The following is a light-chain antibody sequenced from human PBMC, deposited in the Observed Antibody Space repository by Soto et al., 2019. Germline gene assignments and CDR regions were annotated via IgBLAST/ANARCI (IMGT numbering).Light chain of an antibody. Sequence: DIQMTQSPSTLSASVGARITITCRATQSVSRQLALYQQKPGKAPKLLVYDASSLESGVPSRFSGSESGTEFTLTISSLQPDDFATYYCQQTYSSPWTFGQGTKVDIK. V-gene: IGKV1-5*01. CDR3: QQTYSSPWT. J-gene: IGKJ1*01. CDR1: QSVSRQ. CDR2: DAS.